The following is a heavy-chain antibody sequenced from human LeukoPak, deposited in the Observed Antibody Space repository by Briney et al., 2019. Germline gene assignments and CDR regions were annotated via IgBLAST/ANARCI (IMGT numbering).Heavy chain of an antibody. CDR1: GFTVSSNY. CDR2: FYSSGST. J-gene: IGHJ6*02. CDR3: ARGSLSMDV. Sequence: EPGGSLRLSCAASGFTVSSNYMSWVRQAPGKGLEWVSIFYSSGSTYYADSVKGRFTISRDNSKNTLYLQMNSLRGEDTAVYHCARGSLSMDVWGQGTTVTVSS. V-gene: IGHV3-66*01.